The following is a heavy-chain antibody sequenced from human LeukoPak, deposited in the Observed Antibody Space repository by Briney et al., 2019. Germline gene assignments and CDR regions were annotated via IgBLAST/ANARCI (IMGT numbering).Heavy chain of an antibody. CDR2: ICNSGST. Sequence: SETLSLTCTVSGGSISSYYWSWIRQPPGEGLEWIGHICNSGSTNYNPSLRGRVTISLDTSKNQVSLKLSSVTAADTAMYYCARKDGDGWGQGTLVTVSS. CDR3: ARKDGDG. V-gene: IGHV4-59*01. D-gene: IGHD5-24*01. CDR1: GGSISSYY. J-gene: IGHJ4*02.